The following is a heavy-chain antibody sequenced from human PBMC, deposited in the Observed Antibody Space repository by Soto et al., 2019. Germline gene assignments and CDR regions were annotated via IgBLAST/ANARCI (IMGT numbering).Heavy chain of an antibody. CDR3: ARDEAVGTGSDY. Sequence: SVNVSCKASGGTFSSYAIRWVRQAPGQGLEWMGGIIPIFGTASYAQKFQGRVTITADESTSTAYMELSSLRSDDTAVYYCARDEAVGTGSDYWGQGTLVTVAS. CDR2: IIPIFGTA. V-gene: IGHV1-69*13. D-gene: IGHD1-26*01. J-gene: IGHJ4*02. CDR1: GGTFSSYA.